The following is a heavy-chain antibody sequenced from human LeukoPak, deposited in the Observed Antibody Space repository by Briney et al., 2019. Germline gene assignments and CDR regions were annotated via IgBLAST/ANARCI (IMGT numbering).Heavy chain of an antibody. CDR3: ARVSPNTVTTLQYFDY. V-gene: IGHV4-39*07. CDR2: IYYSVTT. D-gene: IGHD4-17*01. J-gene: IGHJ4*02. Sequence: PSETLSLTCTVSGGSISSSDYYWGWIRQPPGKGLEWIGSIYYSVTTYYNPSLKSRVTISVDTSKNQFSLKLNSVTAADTAVYYCARVSPNTVTTLQYFDYWGQGTLVTVSS. CDR1: GGSISSSDYY.